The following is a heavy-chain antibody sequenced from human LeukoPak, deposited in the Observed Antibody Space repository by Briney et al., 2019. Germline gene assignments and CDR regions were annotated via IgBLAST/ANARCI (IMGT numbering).Heavy chain of an antibody. Sequence: SETLSLTCAVYGGSFSGYYWSWLRQPPGKGLEWIGEINHSGSTNYNPSLKSRVTISVDTSKNQFSLKLSSVTAADTAVYYCASRWFGESGGSGPNWFDPWGQGTLVTVSS. J-gene: IGHJ5*02. CDR3: ASRWFGESGGSGPNWFDP. V-gene: IGHV4-34*01. CDR1: GGSFSGYY. CDR2: INHSGST. D-gene: IGHD3-10*01.